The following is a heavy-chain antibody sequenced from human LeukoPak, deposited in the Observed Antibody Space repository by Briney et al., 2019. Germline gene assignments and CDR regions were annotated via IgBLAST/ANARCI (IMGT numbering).Heavy chain of an antibody. Sequence: GGSLRLSCAASGFTFRSYGMHWVRQAPGKGLEWVAVILFDGSNTYCADSVKGRFTISRDNSRNTLYLQVNSLRAEDTAVYYCARFEGFDYWGQGTLVTVSS. CDR1: GFTFRSYG. CDR2: ILFDGSNT. CDR3: ARFEGFDY. V-gene: IGHV3-30*03. J-gene: IGHJ4*02.